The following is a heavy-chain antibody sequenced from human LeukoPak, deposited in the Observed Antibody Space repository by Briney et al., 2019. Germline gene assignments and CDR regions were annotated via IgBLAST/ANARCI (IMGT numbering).Heavy chain of an antibody. D-gene: IGHD2-15*01. CDR2: IHDNAPS. V-gene: IGHV4-4*07. J-gene: IGHJ4*02. CDR1: GVSMRGYF. CDR3: ARAPSGCGGTCPSDH. Sequence: SETLSLTCTVWGVSMRGYFGSWLRQPAGKGLEGVGRIHDNAPSTHNPSLKSRVTMALDTSGNQVSLTLTSVTAAYTAVYYRARAPSGCGGTCPSDHWGPGTLVTVSS.